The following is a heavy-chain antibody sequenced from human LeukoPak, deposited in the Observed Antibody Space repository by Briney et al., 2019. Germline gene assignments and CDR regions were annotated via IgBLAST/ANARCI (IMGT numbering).Heavy chain of an antibody. CDR2: INAGNGNT. CDR3: ARPIGYSSGGFDL. Sequence: ASVKVSCKASGNTFTSYAMHWVRQAPGQRLEWMGWINAGNGNTKYSQNFQGRVTFTRDTSASTAYMELSSLRSEDTAVYYCARPIGYSSGGFDLWGRGTLVTVSS. D-gene: IGHD6-19*01. V-gene: IGHV1-3*01. CDR1: GNTFTSYA. J-gene: IGHJ2*01.